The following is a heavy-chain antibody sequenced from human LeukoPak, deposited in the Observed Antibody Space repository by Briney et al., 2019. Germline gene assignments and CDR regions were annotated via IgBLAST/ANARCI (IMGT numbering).Heavy chain of an antibody. CDR3: ARFGLITMVRGTFDY. CDR2: IYHSGST. Sequence: SETLSLTCTVSGYSISSGYYWGWIRQPPGKGLEWIGSIYHSGSTYYNPSLKSRVTISVDTSKNQFSPKLSSVTAADTAVYYCARFGLITMVRGTFDYWGQGTLVTVSS. J-gene: IGHJ4*02. D-gene: IGHD3-10*01. V-gene: IGHV4-38-2*02. CDR1: GYSISSGYY.